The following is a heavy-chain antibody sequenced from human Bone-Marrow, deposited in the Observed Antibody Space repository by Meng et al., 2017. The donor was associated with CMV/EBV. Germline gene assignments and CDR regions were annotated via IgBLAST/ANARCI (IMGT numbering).Heavy chain of an antibody. CDR1: GFTFSDYY. J-gene: IGHJ4*02. V-gene: IGHV3-11*01. CDR2: ISSSGSTI. D-gene: IGHD3-9*01. Sequence: LSLTCAVSGFTFSDYYMSWIRQAPGEGLEWVSYISSSGSTIYYADSVKGRFTISRDNAKNSWDLQMNSLRAEDTAVYYYASAGYYDILTGYHPVFDYWGQGTPVTVSS. CDR3: ASAGYYDILTGYHPVFDY.